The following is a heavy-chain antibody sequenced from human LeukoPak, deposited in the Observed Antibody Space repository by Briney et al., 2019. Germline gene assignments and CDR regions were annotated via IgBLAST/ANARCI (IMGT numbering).Heavy chain of an antibody. J-gene: IGHJ3*02. CDR1: GFTFDDYA. Sequence: PGGSLRLSCAASGFTFDDYAMHWVRHAPGKGLEWVSGISWNSGSIGYADSVKGRFTISRDNAKNSLYLQMNSLRAEDTALYYCAKDIRTGYSSGWYDSGDAFDIWGQGTMVTVSS. CDR2: ISWNSGSI. D-gene: IGHD6-19*01. V-gene: IGHV3-9*01. CDR3: AKDIRTGYSSGWYDSGDAFDI.